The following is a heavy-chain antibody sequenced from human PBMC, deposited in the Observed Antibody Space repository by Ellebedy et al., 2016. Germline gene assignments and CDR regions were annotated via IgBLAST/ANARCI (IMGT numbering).Heavy chain of an antibody. V-gene: IGHV3-11*01. CDR3: ARDYSGYDWIDY. CDR1: GFTFSDYY. Sequence: GESLKISXAASGFTFSDYYMSWIRQAPGKGLEWVSYISSSGSTIYYADSVKGRFTISRDNAKNSLYLQMNSLRAEDTAVYYCARDYSGYDWIDYWGQGTLVTVSS. CDR2: ISSSGSTI. D-gene: IGHD5-12*01. J-gene: IGHJ4*02.